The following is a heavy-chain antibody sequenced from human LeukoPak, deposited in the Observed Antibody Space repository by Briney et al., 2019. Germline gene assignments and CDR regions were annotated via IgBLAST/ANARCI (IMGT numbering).Heavy chain of an antibody. CDR3: AKMNGYFEY. CDR2: ITGDGTTT. CDR1: GFTFSSYA. J-gene: IGHJ4*02. Sequence: GGSLRLSCAASGFTFSSYAMHWVRQAPGKGLQWVSAITGDGTTTYYADSVKGRFTISRDNSKNMLYLQMSSLRAEDTAVYYCAKMNGYFEYWGQGALVPVSS. V-gene: IGHV3-23*01. D-gene: IGHD1-1*01.